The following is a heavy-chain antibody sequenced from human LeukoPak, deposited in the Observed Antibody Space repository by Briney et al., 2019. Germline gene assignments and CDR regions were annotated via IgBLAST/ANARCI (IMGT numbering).Heavy chain of an antibody. Sequence: SGGSLRLSCSASGFTFSSYAMYWVRQAPGKGLEYVSGISSNGGSTYYADSVKGRFTISRDNSKNTLFLQMSSLSAEDTAVYYCVTRGYPGGAYYFDYWGQGTLVTVSS. J-gene: IGHJ4*02. CDR3: VTRGYPGGAYYFDY. CDR1: GFTFSSYA. CDR2: ISSNGGST. V-gene: IGHV3-64D*09. D-gene: IGHD5-18*01.